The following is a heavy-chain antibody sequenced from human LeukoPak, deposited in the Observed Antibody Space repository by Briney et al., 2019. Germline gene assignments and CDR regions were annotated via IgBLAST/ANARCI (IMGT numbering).Heavy chain of an antibody. J-gene: IGHJ4*02. CDR1: GFTFSSYA. V-gene: IGHV3-23*01. D-gene: IGHD4-11*01. CDR3: AXXXFYSAXQYEDY. CDR2: ISGSGGST. Sequence: GGSLRLSCAASGFTFSSYAMSWVRQAPGKGLEWVSAISGSGGSTYYADSVKGRFTISRDNSKNTLYLQMNSLRAEDTAVYYXAXXXFYSAXQYEDYWGQGTLVTVSS.